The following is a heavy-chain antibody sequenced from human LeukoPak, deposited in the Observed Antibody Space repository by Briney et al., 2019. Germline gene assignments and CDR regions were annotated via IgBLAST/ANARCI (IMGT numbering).Heavy chain of an antibody. Sequence: SGTLSLTCAVSGGSISSSNWWSWVRQPPKKGLEWIGEIYHSGSTNYNPPLRSRVTISLDKSKNQFSLRLSSVTAADTAVYYCARKDYTSGWYDYWGQGTLVVVSS. J-gene: IGHJ4*02. V-gene: IGHV4-4*02. CDR3: ARKDYTSGWYDY. CDR2: IYHSGST. CDR1: GGSISSSNW. D-gene: IGHD6-19*01.